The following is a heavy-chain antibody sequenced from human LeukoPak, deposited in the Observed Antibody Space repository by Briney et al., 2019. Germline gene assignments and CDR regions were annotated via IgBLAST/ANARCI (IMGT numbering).Heavy chain of an antibody. D-gene: IGHD2-2*01. V-gene: IGHV3-7*01. CDR2: IKQDGSEK. Sequence: GGSLRLSCAASGFTFSSYWMSWVRQAPGKGLEWVANIKQDGSEKYYVNSVKGRFTISRDNAKNSLYLQVNSLRAEDTAVYYCARDGDIVVVPALDYWGQGTLVTVSS. J-gene: IGHJ4*02. CDR3: ARDGDIVVVPALDY. CDR1: GFTFSSYW.